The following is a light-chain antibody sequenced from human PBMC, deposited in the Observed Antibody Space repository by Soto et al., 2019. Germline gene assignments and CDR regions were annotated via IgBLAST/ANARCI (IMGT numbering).Light chain of an antibody. CDR3: QQRSSWQFT. V-gene: IGKV3-11*01. CDR2: ATS. CDR1: QSIGNY. Sequence: EVVLTQSPATLSLSPGEGATLSCRASQSIGNYLAWYQQKPGQAPRLLIYATSNRATGIPARFSGSGSGTDFTLTMSSLEPEDFAVYYCQQRSSWQFTFGPGTKVDIK. J-gene: IGKJ3*01.